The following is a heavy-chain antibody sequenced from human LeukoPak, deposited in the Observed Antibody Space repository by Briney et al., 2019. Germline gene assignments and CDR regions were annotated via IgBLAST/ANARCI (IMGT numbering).Heavy chain of an antibody. CDR2: IYYSGST. V-gene: IGHV4-39*07. Sequence: SETLSLTCTVSGGSISSSSYYWGWIRQPPGKGLEWIGSIYYSGSTYYNPSHKSRVTISVDTSKNQFSLKLSSVTAADTAVYYCARDLLTTAVRSGYYGMDVWGQGTTVTVSS. J-gene: IGHJ6*02. CDR1: GGSISSSSYY. D-gene: IGHD4-23*01. CDR3: ARDLLTTAVRSGYYGMDV.